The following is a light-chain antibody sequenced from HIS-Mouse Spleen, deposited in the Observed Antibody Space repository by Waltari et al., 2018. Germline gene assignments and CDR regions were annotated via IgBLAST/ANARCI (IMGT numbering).Light chain of an antibody. CDR1: SRDVGGYNY. Sequence: HSALTQPASVSGSPGQSITISCTGTSRDVGGYNYVSWYQQHPGKAPKLMIYDVSNRPSGVSNRFSGSKSGNTASLTISGLQAEDEADYYCSSYTSSSTLVFGTGTKVTVL. CDR2: DVS. J-gene: IGLJ1*01. V-gene: IGLV2-14*03. CDR3: SSYTSSSTLV.